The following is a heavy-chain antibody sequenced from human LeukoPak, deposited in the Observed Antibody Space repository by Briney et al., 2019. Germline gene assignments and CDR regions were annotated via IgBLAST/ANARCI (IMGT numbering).Heavy chain of an antibody. V-gene: IGHV3-30*04. Sequence: PVTSLRLSCATSGFTFNNYPMHWVRQAPGKGLEWVAVIGYDGRFKFHSDSVKGRFTISRDDSKNTLYLQMNSLRPEDTALYYCARDPKTGSPDYFDYWGQGTLVTVST. CDR2: IGYDGRFK. J-gene: IGHJ4*02. D-gene: IGHD3-10*01. CDR3: ARDPKTGSPDYFDY. CDR1: GFTFNNYP.